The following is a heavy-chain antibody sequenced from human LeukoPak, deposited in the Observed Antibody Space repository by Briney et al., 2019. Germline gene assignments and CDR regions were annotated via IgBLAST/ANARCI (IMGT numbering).Heavy chain of an antibody. CDR2: ISGSGSRT. CDR3: AKGVAVASPYYFDD. D-gene: IGHD6-19*01. Sequence: GGNLRRYCAASGFTFSSYAMRWVRRDPGQGLEWVSPISGSGSRTYYADSVKGRFTISRDNSKNTLYLQMNSLRAEDTAVYYCAKGVAVASPYYFDDWGQGTLVTVSS. V-gene: IGHV3-23*01. J-gene: IGHJ4*02. CDR1: GFTFSSYA.